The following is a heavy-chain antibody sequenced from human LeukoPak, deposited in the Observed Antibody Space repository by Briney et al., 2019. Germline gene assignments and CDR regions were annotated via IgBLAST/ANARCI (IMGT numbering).Heavy chain of an antibody. Sequence: PGGSLRLSCAASGFTFSSYGMHWVRQAPGKGLEWVAFIRYDGSNKYYADSVKGRFTISRDNSKNTLYLQMNSLRDEDTAVYYCAKAYSHGLYYYYGMDVWGQGTTVTVSS. CDR1: GFTFSSYG. J-gene: IGHJ6*02. CDR3: AKAYSHGLYYYYGMDV. CDR2: IRYDGSNK. V-gene: IGHV3-30*02. D-gene: IGHD5-18*01.